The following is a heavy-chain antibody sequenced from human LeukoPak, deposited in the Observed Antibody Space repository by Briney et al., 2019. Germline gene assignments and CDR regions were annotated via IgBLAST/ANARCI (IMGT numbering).Heavy chain of an antibody. J-gene: IGHJ6*04. CDR3: ARASFHLQSHVLRFSEWSHFAV. D-gene: IGHD3-3*01. CDR1: GGTFSSYA. CDR2: IIPIFGTA. V-gene: IGHV1-69*05. Sequence: ASVKVSCKASGGTFSSYASSWVRQARGQGLEWMGRIIPIFGTANYAQKFQGRVTITTDESTTTAYMELSSLRSEDTAVYYCARASFHLQSHVLRFSEWSHFAVWGKGTTVTVSS.